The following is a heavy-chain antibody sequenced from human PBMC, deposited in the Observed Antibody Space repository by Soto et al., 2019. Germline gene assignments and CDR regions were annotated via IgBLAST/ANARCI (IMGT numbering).Heavy chain of an antibody. Sequence: LRLSCAASGFTFSSYGMHWVRQAPGKGLEWVAVISYDGSNKYYADSVKGRFTISRDNSKNTLYLQMNSLRAEDTAVYYCAKDWWVYARRRTNCFDPWGQGTLVTVSS. J-gene: IGHJ5*02. V-gene: IGHV3-30*18. CDR2: ISYDGSNK. CDR3: AKDWWVYARRRTNCFDP. CDR1: GFTFSSYG. D-gene: IGHD2-8*01.